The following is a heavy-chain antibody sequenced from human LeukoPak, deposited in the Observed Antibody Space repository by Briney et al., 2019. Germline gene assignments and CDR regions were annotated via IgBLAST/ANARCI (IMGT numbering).Heavy chain of an antibody. J-gene: IGHJ4*02. CDR3: ATDVSIDSDY. CDR2: ISSSSSTI. Sequence: GGSLRLSCAASGFTFSSYSMNWVRQAPGKGLEWVSYISSSSSTIYYADSVKGRSTISRDNAKNSLYLQMNSLRAEDTAVYYCATDVSIDSDYWGQGTLVTVSS. D-gene: IGHD3-3*02. V-gene: IGHV3-48*01. CDR1: GFTFSSYS.